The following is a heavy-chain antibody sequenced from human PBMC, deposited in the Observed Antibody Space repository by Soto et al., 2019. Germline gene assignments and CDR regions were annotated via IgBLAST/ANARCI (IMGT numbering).Heavy chain of an antibody. CDR1: GFTVSSNY. Sequence: GGSLRLSCAASGFTVSSNYMSWVRQAPGKGLEWVSVIYSGGSTYYADSVKGRFTISRDNSKNTLYLQMNSLRAEDTAVYYCAREKTIPTIAEAVVLGGMDVWGQGTTVTVSS. CDR2: IYSGGST. V-gene: IGHV3-53*01. CDR3: AREKTIPTIAEAVVLGGMDV. J-gene: IGHJ6*02. D-gene: IGHD6-13*01.